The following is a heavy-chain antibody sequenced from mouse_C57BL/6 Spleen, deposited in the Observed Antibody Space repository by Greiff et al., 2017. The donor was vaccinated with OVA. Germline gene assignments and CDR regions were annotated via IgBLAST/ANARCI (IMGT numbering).Heavy chain of an antibody. J-gene: IGHJ2*01. V-gene: IGHV5-17*01. CDR2: ISSGSSTI. CDR1: GFTFSDYG. CDR3: ARLTGTEGYYFDY. Sequence: EVKLVESGGGLVKPGGSLKLSCAASGFTFSDYGMHWVRQAPEKGLEWVAYISSGSSTIYYADTVKGRFTISRDNAKNTLFLQMTRLRSEDTAMYYGARLTGTEGYYFDYWGQGTTLTVSS. D-gene: IGHD4-1*01.